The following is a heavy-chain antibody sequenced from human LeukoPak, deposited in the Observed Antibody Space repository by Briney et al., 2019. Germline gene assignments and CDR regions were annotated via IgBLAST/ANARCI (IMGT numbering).Heavy chain of an antibody. CDR2: IKQDGSEK. D-gene: IGHD3-10*01. CDR1: GFTFSSSW. J-gene: IGHJ4*02. V-gene: IGHV3-7*01. CDR3: ARVVPPLYCFDY. Sequence: PGGSLRLSCAASGFTFSSSWMSWVRQAPGKGLEWVANIKQDGSEKYYVDSVKGRFTISRDNAKNSLYLQMNSLRAEDTAVYFCARVVPPLYCFDYWGQGTLVTVSS.